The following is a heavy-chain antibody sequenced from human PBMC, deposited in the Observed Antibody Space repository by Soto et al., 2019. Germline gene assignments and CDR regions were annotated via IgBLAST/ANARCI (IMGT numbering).Heavy chain of an antibody. J-gene: IGHJ4*01. CDR2: FYHSGST. CDR3: ARMHDFWSGYVDY. D-gene: IGHD3-3*01. V-gene: IGHV4-30-2*06. CDR1: GASISSGGYS. Sequence: SETLSLTCAVSGASISSGGYSWGWIRQSPGKGLEWIGYFYHSGSTYYNSSLKSRVTISADKSKNQFSLNLISVTAADTAVYYCARMHDFWSGYVDYWGHGTLVTVSS.